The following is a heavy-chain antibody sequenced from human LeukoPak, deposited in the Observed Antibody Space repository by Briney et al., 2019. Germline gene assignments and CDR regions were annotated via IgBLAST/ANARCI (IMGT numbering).Heavy chain of an antibody. J-gene: IGHJ4*02. CDR3: ARGGYYDSSGYYKFDY. Sequence: PSETLSLTCTVSGGSISSYYWSWIRQPPGKGLEWIGYIYYSGNTNYNPSLKSRVTISVDTSKNQFSLKLSSVTAADTAVYYCARGGYYDSSGYYKFDYWGQGTLVTVSS. D-gene: IGHD3-22*01. CDR2: IYYSGNT. V-gene: IGHV4-59*01. CDR1: GGSISSYY.